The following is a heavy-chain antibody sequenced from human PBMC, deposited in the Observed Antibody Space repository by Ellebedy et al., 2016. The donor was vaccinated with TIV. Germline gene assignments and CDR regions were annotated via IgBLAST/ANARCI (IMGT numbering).Heavy chain of an antibody. V-gene: IGHV3-53*01. CDR2: IYSGGST. J-gene: IGHJ4*02. CDR1: GFTVSSNY. CDR3: ARAGEGSGWYEFDY. Sequence: GESLKISXAASGFTVSSNYMSWVRQAPGKGLEWVSVIYSGGSTYYADSVKGRFTSSRDNSKNTLYLQMNSLRAEDTAVYYCARAGEGSGWYEFDYWGQGTLVTVSS. D-gene: IGHD6-19*01.